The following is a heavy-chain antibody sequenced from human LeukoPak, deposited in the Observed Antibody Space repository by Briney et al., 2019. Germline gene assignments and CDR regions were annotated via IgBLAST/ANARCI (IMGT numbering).Heavy chain of an antibody. CDR1: GGSISSYY. Sequence: SETLSLTCTVSGGSISSYYWSWIRQPAGKGLEWIGYIYYSGSTNYNPSLKSRVTISVDTSKNQFSLKLSSVTAADTAVYYCARCSSYYYYGMDVWGQGTTVTVSS. J-gene: IGHJ6*02. D-gene: IGHD2-2*01. CDR3: ARCSSYYYYGMDV. CDR2: IYYSGST. V-gene: IGHV4-59*01.